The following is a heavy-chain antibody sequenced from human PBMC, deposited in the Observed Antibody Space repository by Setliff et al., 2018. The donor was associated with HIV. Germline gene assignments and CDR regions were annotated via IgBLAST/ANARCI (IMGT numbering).Heavy chain of an antibody. D-gene: IGHD2-2*01. CDR3: VRGYCSSTTCYDDYYYMDV. Sequence: SETLSLTCTVSGGSISSGSYYWSWIRQPPGKGLEWIGYIFYTGSTNYNPSLKSRVTISVDTSKKQFFLKLSSVTAADTAVYYCVRGYCSSTTCYDDYYYMDVWGKGSTVTVSS. CDR1: GGSISSGSYY. J-gene: IGHJ6*03. CDR2: IFYTGST. V-gene: IGHV4-61*01.